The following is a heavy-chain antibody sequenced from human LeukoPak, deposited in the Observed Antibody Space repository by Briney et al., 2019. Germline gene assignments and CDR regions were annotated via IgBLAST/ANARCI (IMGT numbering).Heavy chain of an antibody. V-gene: IGHV5-51*01. J-gene: IGHJ6*03. CDR2: IYPGDSDT. CDR1: GYSFTSYW. Sequence: GESLKISCKGSGYSFTSYWIGWVRQMPGKGLEWMGIIYPGDSDTRYSPSFQGQVTISADKSISTAYLQWNSLRAEDTAVYYCAKDHRDLTSYMDVWGKGTTVTISS. CDR3: AKDHRDLTSYMDV. D-gene: IGHD2-21*02.